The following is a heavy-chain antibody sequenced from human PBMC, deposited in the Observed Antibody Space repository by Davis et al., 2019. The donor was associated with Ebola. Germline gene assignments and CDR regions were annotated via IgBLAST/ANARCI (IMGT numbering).Heavy chain of an antibody. V-gene: IGHV3-21*05. CDR2: ISSGSGSI. Sequence: PGGSLRLSCAASGFTFSTYSMNWVRQAPGKGLEWVSYISSGSGSIYYADSVKGRFTISRDKAKNSLYLQMNSLRAEDTAVYYCARDRVVVVPARGGWFDPWGQGTLVTVSS. CDR1: GFTFSTYS. D-gene: IGHD2-15*01. CDR3: ARDRVVVVPARGGWFDP. J-gene: IGHJ5*02.